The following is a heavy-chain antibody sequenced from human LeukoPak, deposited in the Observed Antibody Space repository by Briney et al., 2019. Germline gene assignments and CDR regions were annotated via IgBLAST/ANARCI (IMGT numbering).Heavy chain of an antibody. Sequence: SETLSLTCTVSGGSISSSYSYWGWIRQPPGKGLEWIGNIYYSGSTYYNPSLKSRVTISVDTSKNHFSLKLNSVTAADTAVYYCAKDRKWHYFDCWGQGTLVTVSS. D-gene: IGHD5-12*01. J-gene: IGHJ4*02. CDR3: AKDRKWHYFDC. V-gene: IGHV4-39*07. CDR2: IYYSGST. CDR1: GGSISSSYSY.